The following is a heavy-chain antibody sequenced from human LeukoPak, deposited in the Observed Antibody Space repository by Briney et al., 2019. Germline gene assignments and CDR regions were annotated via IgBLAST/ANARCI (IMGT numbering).Heavy chain of an antibody. CDR2: ISGDGGRT. CDR1: GFTFNNYA. J-gene: IGHJ4*02. CDR3: AKRAVTYLDY. Sequence: GGSLRLSCAASGFTFNNYAMSWVRQAPGEGLGWVSGISGDGGRTYYADSVKGRFTISRDNSKNTLYLQMNSLRAEDSAVYYCAKRAVTYLDYWGQGTLVTVSS. V-gene: IGHV3-23*01. D-gene: IGHD4-17*01.